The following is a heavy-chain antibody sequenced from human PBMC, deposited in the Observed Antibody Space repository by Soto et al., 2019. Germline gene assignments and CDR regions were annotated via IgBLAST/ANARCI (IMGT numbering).Heavy chain of an antibody. V-gene: IGHV3-30-3*01. Sequence: GGSLRLSCAASGFTFSSYAMHWVRQAPGKGLEWVAVISYDGSNKYYADSVKGRFTISRDNSKNTLYLQMNSLRAEDTAVYYCAREEYSSGWYNWFDPWGQGTLVTVSS. CDR3: AREEYSSGWYNWFDP. J-gene: IGHJ5*02. CDR2: ISYDGSNK. D-gene: IGHD6-19*01. CDR1: GFTFSSYA.